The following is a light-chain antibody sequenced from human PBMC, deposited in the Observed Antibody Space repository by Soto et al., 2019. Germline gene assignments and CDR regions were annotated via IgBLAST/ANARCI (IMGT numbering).Light chain of an antibody. V-gene: IGKV1-39*01. J-gene: IGKJ1*01. CDR1: QRIGTH. Sequence: DIELTQSPSPLSASVGDRATITCRTSQRIGTHLNWYHEKPGQAPKLLIYAASSLDSGVPSRFSGSGSGTDFTLTISRPQPEDFATYYGQQNYSYPSTCGQGTKV. CDR2: AAS. CDR3: QQNYSYPST.